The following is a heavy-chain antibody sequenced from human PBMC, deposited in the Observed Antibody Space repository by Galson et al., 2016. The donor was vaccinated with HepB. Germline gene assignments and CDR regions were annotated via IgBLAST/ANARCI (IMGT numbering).Heavy chain of an antibody. Sequence: SLRLSCAASGFTFSTNAMNWVRQAPGTGLEWVSGISDSGSSTSYADSVKGRFTISRDNSKNTLYLQMNSLRAEDTAIYYCANQHTTGWYSCLTHWGQGTLVTVSS. J-gene: IGHJ4*02. CDR3: ANQHTTGWYSCLTH. D-gene: IGHD6-19*01. CDR1: GFTFSTNA. V-gene: IGHV3-23*01. CDR2: ISDSGSST.